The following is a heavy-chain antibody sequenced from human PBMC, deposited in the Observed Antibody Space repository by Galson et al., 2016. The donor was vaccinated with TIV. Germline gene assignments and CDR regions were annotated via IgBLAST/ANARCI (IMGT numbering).Heavy chain of an antibody. Sequence: SLRLSCAASGFAFSNYWMSWVRQAPGKGLEWVANIKDDGSDNNYVDSVWGRFTSSRDNAKNSLFLQIESLRVEDTAVYYCAREIPGGTTDLDCWGQGTLVTVSS. CDR2: IKDDGSDN. J-gene: IGHJ4*02. D-gene: IGHD1-14*01. CDR1: GFAFSNYW. CDR3: AREIPGGTTDLDC. V-gene: IGHV3-7*01.